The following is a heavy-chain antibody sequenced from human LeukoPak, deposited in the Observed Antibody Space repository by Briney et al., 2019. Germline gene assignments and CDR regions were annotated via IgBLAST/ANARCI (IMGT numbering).Heavy chain of an antibody. Sequence: PSETLSLTCTVSGGFITSGIHWWSWARQTPGKGLEWIGEIYQSGTTNYKPSLKSRVTMSLDKSRNLFSLQLSSVTAADTAVYYCATYFYGDYALHYFDYWGQGALVTASS. CDR2: IYQSGTT. J-gene: IGHJ4*02. V-gene: IGHV4-4*02. CDR1: GGFITSGIHW. D-gene: IGHD4-17*01. CDR3: ATYFYGDYALHYFDY.